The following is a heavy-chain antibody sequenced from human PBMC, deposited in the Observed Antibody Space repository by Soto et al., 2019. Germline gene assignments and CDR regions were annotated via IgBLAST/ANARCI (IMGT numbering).Heavy chain of an antibody. CDR1: GGSISSYY. D-gene: IGHD3-10*01. CDR2: IYYSGST. J-gene: IGHJ5*02. V-gene: IGHV4-59*01. Sequence: SETLSLTCTVSGGSISSYYWSWIRQPPGKGLEWIGYIYYSGSTNYNPSLKSRVTISVDTCKNQFSLKLSSVTAADTAVYYCARLLFGAANWFDPWGQGTLVTVS. CDR3: ARLLFGAANWFDP.